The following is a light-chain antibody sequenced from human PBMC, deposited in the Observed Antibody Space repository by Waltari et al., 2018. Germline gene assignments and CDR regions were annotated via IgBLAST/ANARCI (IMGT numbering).Light chain of an antibody. CDR2: VNG. CDR3: QSYDSSLSGWV. CDR1: SSNIGAGYD. Sequence: QSVLTQPPSVSGAPGQRVTISCTGSSSNIGAGYDVHWYQHLPGTAPKLVIYVNGNRPSGGPDRFSGSKAGTSAALAITGLQAEDVADYYCQSYDSSLSGWVFGGGTKLTVL. V-gene: IGLV1-40*01. J-gene: IGLJ3*02.